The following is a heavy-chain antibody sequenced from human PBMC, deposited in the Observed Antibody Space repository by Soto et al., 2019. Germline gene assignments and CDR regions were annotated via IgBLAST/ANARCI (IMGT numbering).Heavy chain of an antibody. Sequence: PGESLKISCQGSGYSFITYWIGWVRQMPGKGLEWVGIIYPGDSGIRYSPSFQGQVTISADRSINTAYLHWSSLKASDTAIYYCVRGENRVEWKVDVLDLWGQGTMVTVSS. CDR3: VRGENRVEWKVDVLDL. J-gene: IGHJ3*01. D-gene: IGHD1-1*01. V-gene: IGHV5-51*01. CDR2: IYPGDSGI. CDR1: GYSFITYW.